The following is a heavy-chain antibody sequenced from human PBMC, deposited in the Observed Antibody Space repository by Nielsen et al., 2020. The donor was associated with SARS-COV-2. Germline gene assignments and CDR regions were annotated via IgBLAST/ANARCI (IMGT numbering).Heavy chain of an antibody. V-gene: IGHV3-11*06. CDR2: ISSSSSYI. CDR1: GFTFSDYY. CDR3: ASQYYDSSGYGY. Sequence: GESLKISCAASGFTFSDYYMTWIRQAPGKGLEWVSSISSSSSYIYYADSVKGRFTISRDNAKNSLYLQMNSLRAEDTAVYYCASQYYDSSGYGYWGQGTLFTVSS. J-gene: IGHJ4*02. D-gene: IGHD3-22*01.